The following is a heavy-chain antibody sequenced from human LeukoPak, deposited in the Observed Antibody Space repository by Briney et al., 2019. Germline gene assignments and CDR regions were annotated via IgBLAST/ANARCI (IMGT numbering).Heavy chain of an antibody. CDR3: ARAEVRAAGRAIDY. J-gene: IGHJ4*02. CDR2: ISSSSSYI. Sequence: PGGSLRLSCAASGFTFSSYSMNWVRQAPGKGLEWVSSISSSSSYIYYADSVKGRFTISRDNAKNSLYLQMNSLRAEDTAVYYCARAEVRAAGRAIDYWGQGTLVTVSS. D-gene: IGHD6-13*01. V-gene: IGHV3-21*01. CDR1: GFTFSSYS.